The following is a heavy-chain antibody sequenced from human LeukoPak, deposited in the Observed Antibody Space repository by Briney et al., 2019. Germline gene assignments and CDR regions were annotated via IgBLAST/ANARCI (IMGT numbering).Heavy chain of an antibody. CDR2: INPNSGGT. CDR1: GYTFTGYY. D-gene: IGHD6-13*01. J-gene: IGHJ5*02. CDR3: ARGECYSSSCPYNWFDP. Sequence: KPGASVKVSCKASGYTFTGYYMHWVRQAPGQGLEWMGWINPNSGGTNYAQKFQGRVTMTRDTSISTAYMELSRLRSDDTAVYYCARGECYSSSCPYNWFDPWGQGTLVTVSS. V-gene: IGHV1-2*02.